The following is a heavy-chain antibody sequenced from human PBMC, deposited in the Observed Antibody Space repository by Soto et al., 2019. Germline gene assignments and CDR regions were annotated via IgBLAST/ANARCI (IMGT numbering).Heavy chain of an antibody. CDR1: GGSFSTYY. J-gene: IGHJ3*02. CDR2: INHSGSN. CDR3: ARGGSNDWQVAFDI. V-gene: IGHV4-34*01. Sequence: QLQQWGAGLLKPSETLSLTCAVSGGSFSTYYYNWIRHSPGKGLEWIGEINHSGSNNYSPSLKSRVTMSLATSKNQFSLKLTSVTAADTAVYYCARGGSNDWQVAFDIWGQGTGVTVSS. D-gene: IGHD3-9*01.